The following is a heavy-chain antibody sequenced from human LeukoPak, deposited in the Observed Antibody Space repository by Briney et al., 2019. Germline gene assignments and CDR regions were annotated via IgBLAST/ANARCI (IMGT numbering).Heavy chain of an antibody. CDR2: INTDGRIT. Sequence: GGSLRLSCVASGFSFRNYAIHWVRQAPGKGLEYVSVINTDGRITYYADSVKGRFTISRDNAKNSLYLQMNSLRAEDTAVYYCARLRRDGYDYWGQGTLVTVSS. J-gene: IGHJ4*02. D-gene: IGHD5-24*01. CDR3: ARLRRDGYDY. CDR1: GFSFRNYA. V-gene: IGHV3-64*02.